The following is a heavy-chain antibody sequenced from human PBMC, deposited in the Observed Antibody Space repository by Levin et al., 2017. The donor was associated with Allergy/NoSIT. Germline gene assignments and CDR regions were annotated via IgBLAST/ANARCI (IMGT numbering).Heavy chain of an antibody. V-gene: IGHV4-31*03. CDR2: IYYSGST. CDR1: GGSISSGGYY. D-gene: IGHD1-1*01. Sequence: LRLSCTVSGGSISSGGYYWSWIRQHPGKGLEWIGYIYYSGSTYYNPSLKSRVTISVDTSKNQFSLKLSSATAADTAVYYCARDLSWNDSGGRNWFDPWGQGTLVTVSS. J-gene: IGHJ5*02. CDR3: ARDLSWNDSGGRNWFDP.